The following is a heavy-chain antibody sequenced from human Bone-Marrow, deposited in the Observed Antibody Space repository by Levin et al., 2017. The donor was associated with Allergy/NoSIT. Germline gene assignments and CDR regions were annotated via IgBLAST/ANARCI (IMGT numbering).Heavy chain of an antibody. CDR2: ISSSGTTI. Sequence: GGSLRLSCAASGFTFSNYEMNWVRQAPGKGLEWVSYISSSGTTIYYADSVKGRFTISRDDAENSLFLQMNSLRDEDTAVYFCSSTHSSAYFYKYFHQWGQGTLVTVSS. CDR3: SSTHSSAYFYKYFHQ. V-gene: IGHV3-48*03. D-gene: IGHD3-22*01. CDR1: GFTFSNYE. J-gene: IGHJ1*01.